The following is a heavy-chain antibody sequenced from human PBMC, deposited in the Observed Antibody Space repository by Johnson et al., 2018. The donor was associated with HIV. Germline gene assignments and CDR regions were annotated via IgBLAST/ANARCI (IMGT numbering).Heavy chain of an antibody. Sequence: VQLVESGGGVVRPGGSLRLSCAASGFTFHDYAMSWVRQAPGKGLAWVSGINWNGAITGYAGSVKGRFIISRDNAKNSLYLQMNTLRAEDTALYYCARDKSGSYRGAFDVWGQGTMVTVSS. CDR1: GFTFHDYA. CDR2: INWNGAIT. J-gene: IGHJ3*01. V-gene: IGHV3-20*04. D-gene: IGHD1-26*01. CDR3: ARDKSGSYRGAFDV.